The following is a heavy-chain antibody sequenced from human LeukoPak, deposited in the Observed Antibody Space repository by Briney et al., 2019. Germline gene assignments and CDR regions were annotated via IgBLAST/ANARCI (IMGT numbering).Heavy chain of an antibody. CDR1: GFTVSSNY. CDR2: IYGDGST. Sequence: SGGSLRLSCATSGFTVSSNYMSWVRQAPGKGLEWVSVIYGDGSTYYADSVKGRFTISRDDSKNTLYLQMNSLRAEDTAVYYCARVQGSSLFRWYWGQGTLVTVSS. V-gene: IGHV3-66*01. CDR3: ARVQGSSLFRWY. J-gene: IGHJ4*02. D-gene: IGHD2-21*01.